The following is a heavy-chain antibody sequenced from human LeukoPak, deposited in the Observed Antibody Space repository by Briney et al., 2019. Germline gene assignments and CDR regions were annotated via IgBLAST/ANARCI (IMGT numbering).Heavy chain of an antibody. CDR3: AKDTHYGSGSQFDY. D-gene: IGHD3-10*01. CDR2: ISWDGGST. V-gene: IGHV3-43*01. CDR1: GFIFDDYG. Sequence: PGGSLRLSCAASGFIFDDYGMTWVRQAPGKGLEWVSLISWDGGSTYYADSVKGRYTISRDNSKNSLYLQMNSLRTEDTALYYCAKDTHYGSGSQFDYWGQGTLVTVSS. J-gene: IGHJ4*02.